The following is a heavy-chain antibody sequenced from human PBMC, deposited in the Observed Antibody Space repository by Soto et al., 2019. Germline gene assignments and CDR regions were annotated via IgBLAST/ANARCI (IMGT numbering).Heavy chain of an antibody. CDR3: ARKFGDYVWGSYRHQYYFDY. D-gene: IGHD3-16*02. J-gene: IGHJ4*02. CDR1: GGSFSGYY. V-gene: IGHV4-34*01. Sequence: SETLSLTCAVYGGSFSGYYWSWIRQPPGKGLEWIGEINHSGSTNYNPSLKSRVTISVDTSKNQFSLKLSSVTAADTAVYYCARKFGDYVWGSYRHQYYFDYWGQGTLVTVSS. CDR2: INHSGST.